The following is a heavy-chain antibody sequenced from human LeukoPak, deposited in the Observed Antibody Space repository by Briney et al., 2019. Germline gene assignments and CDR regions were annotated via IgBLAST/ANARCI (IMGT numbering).Heavy chain of an antibody. CDR1: GFTFSSYS. D-gene: IGHD6-6*01. J-gene: IGHJ5*02. CDR3: AISRGSSSSEVP. V-gene: IGHV3-23*01. CDR2: ISGSGGST. Sequence: QPGGSLRLSCAASGFTFSSYSMNWVRQAPGKGLEWVSAISGSGGSTYYADSVKGRFTISRDNSKNTLYLQMNSLRVEDTAVYYCAISRGSSSSEVPWGQGTLVTVSS.